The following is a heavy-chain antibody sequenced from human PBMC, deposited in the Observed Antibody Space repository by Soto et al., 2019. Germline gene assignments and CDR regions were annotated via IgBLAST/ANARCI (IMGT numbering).Heavy chain of an antibody. CDR2: IWYDGSNK. V-gene: IGHV3-33*01. Sequence: GGSLRLSCAASGFTFSSYGMHWVRQAPGKGLEWVAVIWYDGSNKYYADSVKGRFTISRDNSKNTLYLQMNSLRAEDTAVYYCARNYQLPTHDAFDIWGQGTMVTVSS. CDR1: GFTFSSYG. CDR3: ARNYQLPTHDAFDI. J-gene: IGHJ3*02. D-gene: IGHD2-2*01.